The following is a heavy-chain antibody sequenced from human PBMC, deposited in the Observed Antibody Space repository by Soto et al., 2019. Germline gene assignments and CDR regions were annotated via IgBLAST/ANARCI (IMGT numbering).Heavy chain of an antibody. D-gene: IGHD4-17*01. V-gene: IGHV1-8*01. CDR3: ARVIPYGAYSRWFDY. CDR2: MNPNSGNT. Sequence: GASVKVSCKASGYTFTSYDINWVRQATGQGLEYLGWMNPNSGNTAYVQKFQGRVTMTWDTSITTAYMELSSLRSEDTAVYFCARVIPYGAYSRWFDYWGQGTLVTVSS. J-gene: IGHJ4*02. CDR1: GYTFTSYD.